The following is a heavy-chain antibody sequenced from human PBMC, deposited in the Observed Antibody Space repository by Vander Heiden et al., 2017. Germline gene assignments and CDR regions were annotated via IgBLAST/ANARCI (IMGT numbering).Heavy chain of an antibody. D-gene: IGHD6-6*01. V-gene: IGHV4-34*01. CDR2: INHSGST. CDR1: GGSFSGYY. Sequence: QVQLQQWGAGLLKPSETLSLTCAVYGGSFSGYYWSWIRQPPGKGLDWIGEINHSGSTNYNPSLKSRVTISVDTSKNQFSLKLSSVTAADTAVYYCARKRKIAARPNWFDPWGQGTLVTVSS. CDR3: ARKRKIAARPNWFDP. J-gene: IGHJ5*02.